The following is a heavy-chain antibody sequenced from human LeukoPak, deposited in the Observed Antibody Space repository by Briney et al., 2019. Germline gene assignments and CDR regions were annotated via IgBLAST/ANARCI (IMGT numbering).Heavy chain of an antibody. V-gene: IGHV4-59*01. D-gene: IGHD3-10*01. CDR3: ARNPITLVRGGNWFDP. J-gene: IGHJ5*02. Sequence: SETLSLTCTVSGGSISSYYWSWIRQSPEKGLEWLGYIYYTGSTTYNPSLESRVTISADMSKNQFSLKLSFVTAADTAVYYCARNPITLVRGGNWFDPWGQGILVTVSS. CDR2: IYYTGST. CDR1: GGSISSYY.